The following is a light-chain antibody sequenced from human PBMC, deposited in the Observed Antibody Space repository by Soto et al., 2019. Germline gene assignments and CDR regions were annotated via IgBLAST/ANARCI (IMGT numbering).Light chain of an antibody. Sequence: DIQMTQSPSSLSASVGVRVPITCRASQNIGDWLAWYQQKPGKAPRLLIYKASSLDSGVPSRFSGSGSGTEFTHTISSLQPDDSATYYCQQYNTFWTFGQGTKVDIK. V-gene: IGKV1-5*03. CDR1: QNIGDW. CDR2: KAS. CDR3: QQYNTFWT. J-gene: IGKJ1*01.